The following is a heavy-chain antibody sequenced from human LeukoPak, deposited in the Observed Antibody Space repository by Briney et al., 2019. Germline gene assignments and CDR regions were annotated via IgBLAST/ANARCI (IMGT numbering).Heavy chain of an antibody. D-gene: IGHD3-16*01. V-gene: IGHV1-69*06. CDR2: IIPIFGTA. Sequence: ASVKLSCKASGGTFSSYAISWVRQAPGQGLEWMGGIIPIFGTANYAQKFQGRVTITADKSTSTAYMELSSLRSEDTAVYYCARYSTFGGVTYFDYWGQGTLVTVSS. CDR1: GGTFSSYA. CDR3: ARYSTFGGVTYFDY. J-gene: IGHJ4*02.